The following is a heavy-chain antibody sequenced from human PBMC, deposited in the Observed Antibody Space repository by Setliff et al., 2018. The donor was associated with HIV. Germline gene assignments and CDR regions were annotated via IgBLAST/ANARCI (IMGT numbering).Heavy chain of an antibody. J-gene: IGHJ3*02. V-gene: IGHV1-18*01. CDR2: ISTYNGNT. Sequence: ASVKVSCKASGYTFTDFGMNWLQQAPGQGPEWMGWISTYNGNTNYAQKFQGRVTMTTDTSTSTVYMELRSLRSDDTAVYYCAKDPSVTVTTIWGQGTMVTVSS. D-gene: IGHD4-17*01. CDR1: GYTFTDFG. CDR3: AKDPSVTVTTI.